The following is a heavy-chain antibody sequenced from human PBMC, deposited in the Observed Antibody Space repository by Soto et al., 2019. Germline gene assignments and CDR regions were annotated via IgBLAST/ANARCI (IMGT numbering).Heavy chain of an antibody. CDR3: VKFRGRAYHYYYMDV. CDR2: GGSGGST. V-gene: IGHV3-23*01. Sequence: DVHLLESGGGSVQRGGSLRLSCAASGFTFSTYGMTWVRQAPGKGLEWVSYGGSGGSTYYADSVKGRFTISRDNSKNTLYLQMNSLRAEDTAVYYCVKFRGRAYHYYYMDVWGNGTTVTVSS. J-gene: IGHJ6*03. D-gene: IGHD3-16*01. CDR1: GFTFSTYG.